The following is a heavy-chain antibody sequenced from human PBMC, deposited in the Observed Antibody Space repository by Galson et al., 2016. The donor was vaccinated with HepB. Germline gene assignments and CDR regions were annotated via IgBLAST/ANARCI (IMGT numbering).Heavy chain of an antibody. CDR3: AREDSSSWLGDY. CDR2: ISAYNGNT. Sequence: SCAVSGFTFTSYGISWVRQAPGQGLEWMGWISAYNGNTNYAQKLQGRVTMTTDTSTSTAYMELRSLRSDDTAVYYCAREDSSSWLGDYWGQGTLVTVSS. D-gene: IGHD6-13*01. CDR1: GFTFTSYG. V-gene: IGHV1-18*01. J-gene: IGHJ4*02.